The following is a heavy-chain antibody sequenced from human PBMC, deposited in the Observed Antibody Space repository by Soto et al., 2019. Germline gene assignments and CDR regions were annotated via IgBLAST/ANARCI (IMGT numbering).Heavy chain of an antibody. V-gene: IGHV1-46*01. CDR3: ARDRVQNYDILTGYFDYYYYGMDV. D-gene: IGHD3-9*01. CDR1: GYTFTSYY. CDR2: INPSGGST. Sequence: QVQLVQSGAEVKKPGASVKVSCKASGYTFTSYYMHWVRQAPGQGLEWMGIINPSGGSTSYAQKFQGRVTMTRDTSTSTVYMELSSLRSEDTAVYDCARDRVQNYDILTGYFDYYYYGMDVWGQGTTVTVSS. J-gene: IGHJ6*02.